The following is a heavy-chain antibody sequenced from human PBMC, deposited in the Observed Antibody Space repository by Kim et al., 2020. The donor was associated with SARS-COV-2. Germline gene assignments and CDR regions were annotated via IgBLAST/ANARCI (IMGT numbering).Heavy chain of an antibody. V-gene: IGHV3-33*01. D-gene: IGHD6-19*01. J-gene: IGHJ5*02. CDR2: IWYDGSNK. CDR3: ATGIAVAGGWFDP. CDR1: GFTFSSYG. Sequence: GGSLRLSCAASGFTFSSYGMHWVRQAPGKGLEWVAVIWYDGSNKYYADSVKGRFTISRDNSKNTLYLQMNSLRAEDTAVYYCATGIAVAGGWFDPWGQGTLVTVSS.